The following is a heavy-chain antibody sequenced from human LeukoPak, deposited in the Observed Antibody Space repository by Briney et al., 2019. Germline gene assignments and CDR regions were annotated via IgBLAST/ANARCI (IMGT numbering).Heavy chain of an antibody. J-gene: IGHJ5*02. CDR3: ARDSGYYDILTGYSPGGWFDP. Sequence: GGSLRLSCAASGFTFSSYSMNWVRQAPGKGLEWVSSISSSSSYIYYADSVKGRFTISRDNSKNSLYLQMNSLRAEDTAVYYCARDSGYYDILTGYSPGGWFDPWGQGTLVTVSS. CDR1: GFTFSSYS. D-gene: IGHD3-9*01. CDR2: ISSSSSYI. V-gene: IGHV3-21*01.